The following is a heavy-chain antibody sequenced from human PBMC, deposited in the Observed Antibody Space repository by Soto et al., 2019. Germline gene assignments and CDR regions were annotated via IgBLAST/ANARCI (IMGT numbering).Heavy chain of an antibody. Sequence: SETLSLTCTVSGGSISSGGYYWSWIRQHPGKGLEWIGYIYYSGSTYYNPSLKSRVTISVDTSKNQFSLKLSSVTAADTAVYYCARDLIRGDKSYDILTGYYPVGAKYYYYGMDVWGQGTTVTVSS. CDR1: GGSISSGGYY. J-gene: IGHJ6*02. CDR3: ARDLIRGDKSYDILTGYYPVGAKYYYYGMDV. D-gene: IGHD3-9*01. CDR2: IYYSGST. V-gene: IGHV4-31*03.